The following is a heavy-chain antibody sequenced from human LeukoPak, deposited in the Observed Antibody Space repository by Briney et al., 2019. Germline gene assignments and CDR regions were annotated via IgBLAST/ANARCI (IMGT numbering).Heavy chain of an antibody. Sequence: GASVKVSCKASGYTFTSYGISWVRQAPGQGLEWMGWISAYNGNTNYAQKLQGRVTMTTDTSTSTAYMELRSLRSDDTAVYYCARDLGYYDSSGYSPPWGQGTLVTVSS. CDR1: GYTFTSYG. D-gene: IGHD3-22*01. CDR3: ARDLGYYDSSGYSPP. V-gene: IGHV1-18*01. CDR2: ISAYNGNT. J-gene: IGHJ5*02.